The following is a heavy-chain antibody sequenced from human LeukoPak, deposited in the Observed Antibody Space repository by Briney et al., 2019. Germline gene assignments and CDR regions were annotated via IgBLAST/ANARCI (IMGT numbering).Heavy chain of an antibody. V-gene: IGHV3-23*01. J-gene: IGHJ5*02. CDR3: AKGRGSWYDENNWFDP. Sequence: GGSLRLSCAASGFTFSSYAMSWVRQAPGKGLEWVSAISGSGGSTYYADSVKGRFTISRDNSKNTLYLQMSSLRAEDTAVYYCAKGRGSWYDENNWFDPWGQGTLVTVSS. CDR2: ISGSGGST. CDR1: GFTFSSYA. D-gene: IGHD6-13*01.